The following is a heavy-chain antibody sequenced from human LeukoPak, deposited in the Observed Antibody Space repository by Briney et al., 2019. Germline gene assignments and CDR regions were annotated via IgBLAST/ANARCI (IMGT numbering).Heavy chain of an antibody. V-gene: IGHV4-39*07. Sequence: SETLSLTCTVSGGSISSSSYYWGWIRQPPGKGLEWIGSIYYSGSTNYNPSLKSRVTISVDTYKNQFSLKMSSLTAADTAVYYCARGGSGWSLLASWGQGTLVTVSS. J-gene: IGHJ5*02. D-gene: IGHD6-19*01. CDR2: IYYSGST. CDR1: GGSISSSSYY. CDR3: ARGGSGWSLLAS.